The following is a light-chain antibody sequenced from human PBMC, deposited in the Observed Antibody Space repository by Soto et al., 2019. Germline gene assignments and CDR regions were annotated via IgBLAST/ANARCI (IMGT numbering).Light chain of an antibody. Sequence: EIVLTQSPGTLSLSQGERATLSCRASQSVSSSYLAWYQQKPGQAPRLLIYGASSRATGIPDRFSGSGSGTDFTLTISSLQSEDFAVYYCHQYDNRPKTFGQGTRLEI. CDR2: GAS. CDR1: QSVSSSY. J-gene: IGKJ5*01. V-gene: IGKV3-20*01. CDR3: HQYDNRPKT.